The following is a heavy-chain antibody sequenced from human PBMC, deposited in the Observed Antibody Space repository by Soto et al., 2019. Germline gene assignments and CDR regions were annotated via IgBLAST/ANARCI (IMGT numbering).Heavy chain of an antibody. CDR3: ASECAATGFHT. Sequence: QVQLEQSGAEAKKPGSSVNVSCKTSGGDFKNYGLSWVRQAPGQGLEWMGGIVPALGIVKSGQTFPXRLMIGAGEVKSTAYMELGGMKGESTAVYDWASECAATGFHTWGQGTLVMVSS. D-gene: IGHD3-9*01. J-gene: IGHJ5*02. CDR1: GGDFKNYG. V-gene: IGHV1-69*04. CDR2: IVPALGIV.